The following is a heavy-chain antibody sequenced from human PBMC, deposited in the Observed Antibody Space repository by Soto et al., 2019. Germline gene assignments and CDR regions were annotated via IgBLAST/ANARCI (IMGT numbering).Heavy chain of an antibody. CDR1: GGSFSGYY. Sequence: SETLSLTCAVYGGSFSGYYWSWIRQPPGKGLEWIGEINHSGSTNYNPSLKSRVTISVDTSKNQFSLKLSSVTAADTAVYYCARGWSFMVRGSKNYYWGQGTLVTVSS. D-gene: IGHD3-10*01. J-gene: IGHJ4*02. V-gene: IGHV4-34*01. CDR3: ARGWSFMVRGSKNYY. CDR2: INHSGST.